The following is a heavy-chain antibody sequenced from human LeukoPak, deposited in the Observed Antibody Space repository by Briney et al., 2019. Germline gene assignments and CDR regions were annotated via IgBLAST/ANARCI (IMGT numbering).Heavy chain of an antibody. CDR1: GGTFSSYA. CDR2: IIPVFGTA. CDR3: ARDRVVGLGIDNAFDI. Sequence: RASVKVSCKASGGTFSSYAISWVRQAPGQGLEWMGGIIPVFGTANYAQKFQGRVTITADESTSTAYMELSSLRSEDTAVYYCARDRVVGLGIDNAFDIWGHGTMVTASS. J-gene: IGHJ3*02. V-gene: IGHV1-69*13. D-gene: IGHD2-15*01.